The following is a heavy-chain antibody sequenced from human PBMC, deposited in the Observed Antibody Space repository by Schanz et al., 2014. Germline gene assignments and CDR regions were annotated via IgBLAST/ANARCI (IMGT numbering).Heavy chain of an antibody. CDR2: FIPILGIA. CDR3: ARDFSAYVGNYFDY. V-gene: IGHV1-69*04. Sequence: QLQLVQSGAEVKKPGASVKVSCKASGYTFTSYGISWVRQARGQGLEWVGRFIPILGIANYAQKFQGRVTITADTSTSTSYMELTSLRFDDTAVYYCARDFSAYVGNYFDYWGQGTLVTVSS. CDR1: GYTFTSYG. D-gene: IGHD5-12*01. J-gene: IGHJ4*02.